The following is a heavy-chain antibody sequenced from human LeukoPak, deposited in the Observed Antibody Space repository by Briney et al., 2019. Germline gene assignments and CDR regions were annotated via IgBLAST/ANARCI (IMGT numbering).Heavy chain of an antibody. V-gene: IGHV3-21*01. CDR1: GFTFSIYS. CDR3: ARDTKGGVSGRRYGMDV. CDR2: ISSSSSYI. D-gene: IGHD3-16*01. Sequence: GSLRLSCAASGFTFSIYSMNWVRQAPGEGLEWVSSISSSSSYIYYADSVKGRFTISRDNAKNSLYLQMNSLRAEDTAVYYCARDTKGGVSGRRYGMDVWGKGTTVTVSS. J-gene: IGHJ6*04.